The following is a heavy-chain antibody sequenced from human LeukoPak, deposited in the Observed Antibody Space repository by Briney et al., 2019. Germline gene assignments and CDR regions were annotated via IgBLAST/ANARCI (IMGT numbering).Heavy chain of an antibody. V-gene: IGHV1-8*03. Sequence: ASVKVSCKASGYTFTDYDINWVRQATGQGLEWMGWMNPNSGNTGYAQKFQGRVTLIRDTSINTAYMELSSLRSEDTAVYYCARAKIAAAGALYYFYYMDVWGKGTTVTVSS. D-gene: IGHD6-13*01. CDR1: GYTFTDYD. CDR3: ARAKIAAAGALYYFYYMDV. J-gene: IGHJ6*03. CDR2: MNPNSGNT.